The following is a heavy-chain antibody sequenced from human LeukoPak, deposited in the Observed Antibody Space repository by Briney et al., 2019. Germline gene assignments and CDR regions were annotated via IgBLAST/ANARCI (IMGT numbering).Heavy chain of an antibody. J-gene: IGHJ4*02. Sequence: SETLSLTCTVSGGSISSYYWSWIRQPAGKGLEWIGRIYTSGSTNYNPSLKSRVTMSVDTSKNQFSLKLSSVTAADTAVYYCARDLYDILTGGYYFDYWGQGTLVTVSS. CDR1: GGSISSYY. D-gene: IGHD3-9*01. CDR3: ARDLYDILTGGYYFDY. V-gene: IGHV4-4*07. CDR2: IYTSGST.